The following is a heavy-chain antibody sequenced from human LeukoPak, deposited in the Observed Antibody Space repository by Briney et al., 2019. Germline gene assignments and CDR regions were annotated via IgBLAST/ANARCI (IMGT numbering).Heavy chain of an antibody. CDR1: GGSISSSSYY. D-gene: IGHD5-24*01. V-gene: IGHV4-39*01. Sequence: PSETLSLTCTVSGGSISSSSYYWGWIRQPPGKGLEWIGSIYYSGSTYYNPSLKSRVTISVDTSKNLFSLKLSSVTAADTAVYYLSGRDGTATSGHYLGQGNLVPISS. CDR3: SGRDGTATSGHY. J-gene: IGHJ4*03. CDR2: IYYSGST.